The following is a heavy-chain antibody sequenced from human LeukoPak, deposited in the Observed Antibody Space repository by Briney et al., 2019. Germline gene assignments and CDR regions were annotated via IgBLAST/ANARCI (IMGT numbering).Heavy chain of an antibody. V-gene: IGHV4-34*01. CDR3: AIDSSGYYDAFDI. CDR1: GGSFSGYY. Sequence: PSETLSLTCAVYGGSFSGYYWSWIRQPPGKGLEWIGEINHSGSTNYNPSLKSRVTISVDTSKNQFSLKLSSVTAADTAVYYCAIDSSGYYDAFDIWGQGTMVTVSS. J-gene: IGHJ3*02. CDR2: INHSGST. D-gene: IGHD3-22*01.